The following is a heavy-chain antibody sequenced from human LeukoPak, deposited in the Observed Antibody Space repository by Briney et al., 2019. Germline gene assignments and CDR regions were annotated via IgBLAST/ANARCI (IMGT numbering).Heavy chain of an antibody. V-gene: IGHV4-59*01. CDR3: ARGGIAAAGVIFFDY. J-gene: IGHJ4*02. CDR1: GDSISSYY. CDR2: IYYSGST. Sequence: SETLSLTCTVSGDSISSYYWSWVRQPPGKGLEWVGYIYYSGSTNYNPSLKSRVTISVDTSKNQFSLKLSSVTAADTAVYYCARGGIAAAGVIFFDYWGQGTLVTVSS. D-gene: IGHD6-13*01.